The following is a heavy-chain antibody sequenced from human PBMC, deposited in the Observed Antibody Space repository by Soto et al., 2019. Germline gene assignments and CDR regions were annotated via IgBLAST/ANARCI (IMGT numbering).Heavy chain of an antibody. CDR1: GYTFTGYY. J-gene: IGHJ3*02. CDR2: INPNSGGT. Sequence: GASVKVSCKASGYTFTGYYMHWVRQAPGQGLEWMGWINPNSGGTNYAQKFQGWVTMTRDTSISTACMELSRLRSDDTAVYYCARDRAVATSRTDAFDIWGQGTMVTVSS. CDR3: ARDRAVATSRTDAFDI. V-gene: IGHV1-2*04. D-gene: IGHD5-12*01.